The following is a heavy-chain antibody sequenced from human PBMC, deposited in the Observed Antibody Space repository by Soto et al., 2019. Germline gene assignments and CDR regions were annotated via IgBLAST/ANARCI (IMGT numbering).Heavy chain of an antibody. CDR2: ISSSSSTI. Sequence: PGGSLRLSCAASGFTFSSYSMNWVRQAPGKGLEWVSYISSSSSTIYYADSVKGRFTISRDNAKNSLYLQMNSLRDEDTAVYYCARDHPDYGDYEEDYWGQGTLVTVSS. J-gene: IGHJ4*02. V-gene: IGHV3-48*02. CDR1: GFTFSSYS. D-gene: IGHD4-17*01. CDR3: ARDHPDYGDYEEDY.